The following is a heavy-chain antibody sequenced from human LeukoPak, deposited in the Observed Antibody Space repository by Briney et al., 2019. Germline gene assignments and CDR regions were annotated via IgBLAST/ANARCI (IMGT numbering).Heavy chain of an antibody. V-gene: IGHV3-21*01. J-gene: IGHJ4*02. Sequence: GGSLRLSCAASGFTFSSYSMNWVRQAPGKGLEWVSSISSSTNYIYYADSVKGRFTISRDNAKNSLYLQMNNLRAEDTAVYYCSRVPSDYWGQGTLVTVSS. CDR1: GFTFSSYS. CDR3: SRVPSDY. CDR2: ISSSTNYI.